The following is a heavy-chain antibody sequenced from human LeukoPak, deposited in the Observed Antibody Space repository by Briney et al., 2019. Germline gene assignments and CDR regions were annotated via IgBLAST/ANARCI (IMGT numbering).Heavy chain of an antibody. CDR2: IYYSGST. CDR1: GGSISSSSYY. Sequence: PSETLSLTCTVSGGSISSSSYYWGWIRQPPGKGLEWIGSIYYSGSTYYNPSLKSRVTISVDTSKNQFSLKLSSVTAADTAVYYCARDPGHCWSSGYYCGDAFDIWGQGTMVTVSS. D-gene: IGHD3-22*01. CDR3: ARDPGHCWSSGYYCGDAFDI. V-gene: IGHV4-39*07. J-gene: IGHJ3*02.